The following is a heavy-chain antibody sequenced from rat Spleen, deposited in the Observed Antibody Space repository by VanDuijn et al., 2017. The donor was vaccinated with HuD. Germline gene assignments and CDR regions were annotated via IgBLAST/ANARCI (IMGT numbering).Heavy chain of an antibody. J-gene: IGHJ4*01. CDR2: LSSGGGGI. Sequence: EVQLVESGGGLVQPGRSLKLSCAASGFTFSNYDMAWVRQAPTKGLEWVAYLSSGGGGIYYPDSVQGRFTISRDNAKSTLYLQMDSLRSEDTATYYCARHNSGYGVMDAWGQGASVTVSS. CDR3: ARHNSGYGVMDA. CDR1: GFTFSNYD. D-gene: IGHD4-3*01. V-gene: IGHV5-25*01.